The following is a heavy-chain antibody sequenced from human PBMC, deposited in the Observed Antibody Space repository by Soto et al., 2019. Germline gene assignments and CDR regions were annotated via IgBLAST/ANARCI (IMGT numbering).Heavy chain of an antibody. CDR3: GREDERPYDAFDI. CDR2: ISAYNGNT. D-gene: IGHD6-6*01. V-gene: IGHV1-18*01. J-gene: IGHJ3*02. Sequence: ASVKVSCKASGYTFTNYGISWVRQAPGQGPEWMGWISAYNGNTNYAQKVQGRVTMTTDTSTSTAYMELRSLRSDDTAVYYCGREDERPYDAFDIWGQGTMVTVSS. CDR1: GYTFTNYG.